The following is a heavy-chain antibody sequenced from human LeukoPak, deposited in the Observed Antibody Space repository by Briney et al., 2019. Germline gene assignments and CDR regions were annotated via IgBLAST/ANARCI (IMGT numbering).Heavy chain of an antibody. CDR3: AKDHQCYFDY. J-gene: IGHJ4*02. V-gene: IGHV3-30*18. Sequence: PGGSLRLSCAASGFTFSSYSMHWVRQAPGKGLEWVAVISYDGSNKYYADSVKGRFTISRDNSKNTLYLQMNSLRAEDTAVYYCAKDHQCYFDYWGQGTLVTVSS. CDR2: ISYDGSNK. D-gene: IGHD2-2*01. CDR1: GFTFSSYS.